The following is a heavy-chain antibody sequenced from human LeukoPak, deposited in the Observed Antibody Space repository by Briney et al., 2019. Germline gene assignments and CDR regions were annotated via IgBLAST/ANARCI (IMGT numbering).Heavy chain of an antibody. V-gene: IGHV4-31*03. J-gene: IGHJ5*02. D-gene: IGHD4-17*01. Sequence: PSQTLSLTCTVSGGSIGGSAFYWSWIRQHPGKGPEWIVYMYYSGNTYYNPYLKSRVTISVDTPKNQFFLKLTSVTAADTAVYYCARDDYGDYFIDPWGQGTLVTVSS. CDR2: MYYSGNT. CDR3: ARDDYGDYFIDP. CDR1: GGSIGGSAFY.